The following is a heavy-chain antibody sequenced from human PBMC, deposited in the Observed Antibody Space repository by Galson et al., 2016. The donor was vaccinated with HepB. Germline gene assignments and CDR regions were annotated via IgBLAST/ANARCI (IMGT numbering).Heavy chain of an antibody. CDR2: TSRDSETI. V-gene: IGHV3-9*01. Sequence: SLRLSCAAFGFAFVEYALNWGRQGPGKGLEWVSGTSRDSETIDYVDSVRGRFSISRDNAEKSLFLQMNSLRQEDTGVYYCVKDRRVPTGVFESWGQGTLVVVSS. D-gene: IGHD4-23*01. J-gene: IGHJ4*02. CDR1: GFAFVEYA. CDR3: VKDRRVPTGVFES.